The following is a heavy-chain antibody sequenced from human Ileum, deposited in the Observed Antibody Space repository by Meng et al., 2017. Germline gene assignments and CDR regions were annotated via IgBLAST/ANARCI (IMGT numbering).Heavy chain of an antibody. D-gene: IGHD1-1*01. CDR1: GDSTCTTNYY. CDR2: LYPSGSA. V-gene: IGHV4-39*07. J-gene: IGHJ4*02. Sequence: GQWLGSLCDTLSLTFHSVGDSTCTTNYYWGWIRKTPGRGLDWIGTLYPSGSAFYNPALEGRVTTSIDTSRNQFSLKLNSVSAADTAVYYCARKMSGTMLDFWGPGTLVTVSS. CDR3: ARKMSGTMLDF.